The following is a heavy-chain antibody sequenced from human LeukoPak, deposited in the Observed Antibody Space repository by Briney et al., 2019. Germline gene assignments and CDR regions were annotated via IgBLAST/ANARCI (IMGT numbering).Heavy chain of an antibody. D-gene: IGHD6-19*01. Sequence: PGRSLRLSCAASGFTFDDYAMHWVRQAPGKGLEGVSGISWNSGSIGYADSVKGRFTISRDNAKNSLYLQMNSLRAEDTALYYCAKSRGVAGTSYFDYWGQGTLVTVSS. CDR1: GFTFDDYA. CDR2: ISWNSGSI. V-gene: IGHV3-9*01. J-gene: IGHJ4*02. CDR3: AKSRGVAGTSYFDY.